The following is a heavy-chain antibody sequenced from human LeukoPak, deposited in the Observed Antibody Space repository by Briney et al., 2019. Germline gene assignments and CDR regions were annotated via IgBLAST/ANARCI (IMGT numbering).Heavy chain of an antibody. J-gene: IGHJ3*02. CDR1: GYTFTGFY. D-gene: IGHD2-21*01. V-gene: IGHV1-2*02. CDR3: ARYHIVVVIANDNDAFDI. Sequence: GASVKVSCKASGYTFTGFYMHWVRQAPGQGLEWMGWINPNSGGTNYAQKFQGRVTMTRDTSISTAYMELSRLRSDDTAVYYCARYHIVVVIANDNDAFDIWGQGTMVTVSS. CDR2: INPNSGGT.